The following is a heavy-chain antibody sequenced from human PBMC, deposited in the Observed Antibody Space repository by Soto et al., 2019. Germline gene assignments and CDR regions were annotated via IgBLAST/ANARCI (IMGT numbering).Heavy chain of an antibody. Sequence: GSLRLSCAASGFTFSSYGMHWVRQAPGKGLEWVAVIWYDGSNKYYADSVKGRFTISRDNSKNTLYLQMNSLRAEDTAVYYCAREPRQYYDFWSGYPSRGHCFATWGEATLVSVSS. D-gene: IGHD3-3*01. J-gene: IGHJ5*02. CDR3: AREPRQYYDFWSGYPSRGHCFAT. CDR1: GFTFSSYG. CDR2: IWYDGSNK. V-gene: IGHV3-33*01.